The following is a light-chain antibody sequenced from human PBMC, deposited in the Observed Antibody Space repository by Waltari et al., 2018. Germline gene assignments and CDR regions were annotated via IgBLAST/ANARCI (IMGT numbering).Light chain of an antibody. J-gene: IGLJ1*01. CDR3: SSYTTSSAPGV. CDR1: DSDVGAYDF. CDR2: EVS. V-gene: IGLV2-14*01. Sequence: SALTHPASVSGSPGHSITISCSVTDSDVGAYDFVSSYHQHPGKAPHLIIYEVSNRPSGISNRFSASKSGNTASLTISGLQAEDEADYYCSSYTTSSAPGVFGTGTRVTVL.